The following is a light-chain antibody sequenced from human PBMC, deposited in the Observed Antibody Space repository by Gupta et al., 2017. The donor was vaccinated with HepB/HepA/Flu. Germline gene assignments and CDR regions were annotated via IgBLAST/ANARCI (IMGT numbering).Light chain of an antibody. CDR1: QSISSY. J-gene: IGKJ2*04. V-gene: IGKV1-39*01. Sequence: DIQMTQSPSSLSSVGDRVTITCRASQSISSYLNWYQQKPGKAPKLLIYAASSLQSGVPSRFSGSGSGTDFTLTISSLQPEDFATYYCQQSYSTPCSFGQGTKLEIK. CDR2: AAS. CDR3: QQSYSTPCS.